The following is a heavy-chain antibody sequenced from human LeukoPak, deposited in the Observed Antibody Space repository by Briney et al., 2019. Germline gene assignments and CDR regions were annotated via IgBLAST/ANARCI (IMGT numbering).Heavy chain of an antibody. D-gene: IGHD3-3*01. CDR1: GYTFNSYD. CDR2: ISTYNGNT. V-gene: IGHV1-18*01. CDR3: ARVLRYDFWSAYYFDY. Sequence: GASVRVSCKASGYTFNSYDISWVRQAPGQGLEWMAWISTYNGNTNYALTVQGRATMTTDTSTSTAYMELRSLRSDDTAVYYCARVLRYDFWSAYYFDYWGQGTLVTVSS. J-gene: IGHJ4*02.